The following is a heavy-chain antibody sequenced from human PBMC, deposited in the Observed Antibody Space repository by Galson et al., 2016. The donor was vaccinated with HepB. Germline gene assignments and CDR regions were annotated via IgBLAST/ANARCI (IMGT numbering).Heavy chain of an antibody. CDR3: ARDFGYNLEYFDL. J-gene: IGHJ2*01. CDR1: GGTFNSFA. Sequence: SVKVSCKASGGTFNSFAISWLRQAPGQGLEWMAVIVPLPHTANYAHRFQGRVTVSADTSTRTAYMELSSLGADDTAIYYCARDFGYNLEYFDLWGRGTLVTVSS. CDR2: IVPLPHTA. D-gene: IGHD5-24*01. V-gene: IGHV1-69*10.